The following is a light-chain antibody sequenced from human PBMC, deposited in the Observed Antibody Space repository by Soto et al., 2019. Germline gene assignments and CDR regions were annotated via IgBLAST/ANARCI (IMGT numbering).Light chain of an antibody. CDR3: CSYAGSYTYV. V-gene: IGLV2-11*01. J-gene: IGLJ1*01. CDR2: DVS. CDR1: SSDVGGYNY. Sequence: QSALTQPRSVSGSPGQSVTISCTGTSSDVGGYNYVSWYQQHPGKAPKLMIYDVSKRPSGVPDRFSGSKSGNTASLTISGLHAEDEADYYCCSYAGSYTYVVGTGTKLTVL.